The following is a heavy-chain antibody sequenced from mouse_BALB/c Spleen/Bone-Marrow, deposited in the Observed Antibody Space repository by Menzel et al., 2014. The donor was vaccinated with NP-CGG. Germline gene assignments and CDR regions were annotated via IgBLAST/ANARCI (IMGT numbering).Heavy chain of an antibody. D-gene: IGHD1-1*01. Sequence: EVKLVESGGGLVKPGGSLKLSCAASGFTFSSCAMSWVRQTPEKRLEWVATISSGGSYTYYPDSVKGRFTISRDNAKNTLYLQMSSLRSEDTAMYYCARHITTVVADYWGQGTTLTVSS. J-gene: IGHJ2*01. CDR2: ISSGGSYT. V-gene: IGHV5-9-3*01. CDR3: ARHITTVVADY. CDR1: GFTFSSCA.